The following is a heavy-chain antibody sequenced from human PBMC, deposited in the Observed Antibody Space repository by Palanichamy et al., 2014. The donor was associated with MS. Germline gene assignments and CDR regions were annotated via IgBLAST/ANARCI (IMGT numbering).Heavy chain of an antibody. CDR2: IYSGGST. CDR1: GFTVSSNY. CDR3: ARDGSSGSYYYFDY. J-gene: IGHJ4*02. Sequence: EVQLVETGGGLIQPGGSLRLSCAASGFTVSSNYMSWVRQAPGKGLEWVSVIYSGGSTYYADSVKGRFTISRDNSKNTLYLQMNSLRAEDTAVYYCARDGSSGSYYYFDYWGQGTLVTVSS. V-gene: IGHV3-53*02. D-gene: IGHD3-10*01.